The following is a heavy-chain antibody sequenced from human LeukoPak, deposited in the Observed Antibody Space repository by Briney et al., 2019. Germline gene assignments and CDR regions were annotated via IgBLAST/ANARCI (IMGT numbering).Heavy chain of an antibody. D-gene: IGHD3-16*02. Sequence: PGGSLRLSCAASRFTFDDYGMHWVRQAPGKGLEWVSLITGDGGSTYYADSVKGRFTISRDNSKNSLYLQMNSLRTEDTALYYCAVMIMFGGVIVPIDYWGQGTLVTVSS. CDR3: AVMIMFGGVIVPIDY. J-gene: IGHJ4*02. CDR1: RFTFDDYG. V-gene: IGHV3-43*02. CDR2: ITGDGGST.